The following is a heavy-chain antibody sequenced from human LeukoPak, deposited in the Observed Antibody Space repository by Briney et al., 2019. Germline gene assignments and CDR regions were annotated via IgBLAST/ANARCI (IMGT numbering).Heavy chain of an antibody. CDR1: GFTFSDYY. CDR2: ITPSGTSM. Sequence: GSLRLSCAASGFTFSDYYMRWIRQAPGKGLEWVSHITPSGTSMYYADSVKGRFTISRDNAKNSPYLQMNSLRAEDTAVYYCARSVSLYSGFDYWGQGTLVTVSS. J-gene: IGHJ4*02. V-gene: IGHV3-11*01. CDR3: ARSVSLYSGFDY. D-gene: IGHD4-17*01.